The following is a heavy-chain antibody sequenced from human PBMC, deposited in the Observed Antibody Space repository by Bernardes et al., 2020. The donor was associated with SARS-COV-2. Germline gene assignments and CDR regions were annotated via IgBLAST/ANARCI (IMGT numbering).Heavy chain of an antibody. J-gene: IGHJ6*02. CDR2: IYYSGST. CDR3: ARQGGYYYYGMDV. V-gene: IGHV4-59*08. D-gene: IGHD3-16*01. CDR1: GDSISSYY. Sequence: SETLSLTCTVSGDSISSYYWSWIRQPPGKGLEWIGYIYYSGSTSYNPSLKSRVTISVDTSKNQFSLKLSSVTAADTAVYYCARQGGYYYYGMDVWGRGTTVTVSS.